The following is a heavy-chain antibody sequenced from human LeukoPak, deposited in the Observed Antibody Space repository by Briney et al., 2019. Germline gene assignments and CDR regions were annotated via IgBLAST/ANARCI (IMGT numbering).Heavy chain of an antibody. V-gene: IGHV3-20*04. D-gene: IGHD3-3*01. CDR3: ARVGISIDDFWSGYHYYFDY. CDR2: INWGGGST. Sequence: GSLRLSCAASGFTFYDYGMSWVRQAPGKGLEWVSGINWGGGSTGYADSVKGRFTISRDNAKNSLYLQMNSLRAEDTALYYCARVGISIDDFWSGYHYYFDYWGQGTLVTVSS. J-gene: IGHJ4*02. CDR1: GFTFYDYG.